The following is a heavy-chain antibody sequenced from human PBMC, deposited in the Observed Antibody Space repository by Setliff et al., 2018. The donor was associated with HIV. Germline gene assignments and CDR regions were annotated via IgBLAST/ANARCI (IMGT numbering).Heavy chain of an antibody. CDR2: IYWNGLT. J-gene: IGHJ2*01. CDR1: SGSVSRSVYY. V-gene: IGHV4-39*01. CDR3: ARRRETIVVVIGIPNWYFDL. Sequence: PSETLSLTCTVSSGSVSRSVYYWGWIRQTPGKGLEWIGSIYWNGLTFYNPSLKSRVTISVDTSKNQFSLRLSSVTAADSAVYYCARRRETIVVVIGIPNWYFDLWGRGTRVTVSS. D-gene: IGHD2-21*01.